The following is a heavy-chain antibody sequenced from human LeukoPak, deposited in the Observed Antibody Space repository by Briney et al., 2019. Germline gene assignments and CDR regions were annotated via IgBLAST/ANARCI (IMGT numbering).Heavy chain of an antibody. J-gene: IGHJ5*02. D-gene: IGHD2-2*01. CDR2: ISAYNGNT. CDR1: GYTFTSYG. CDR3: ARDERYQLPPANWFDP. Sequence: ASVKVSCKASGYTFTSYGISWVRQAPGQGLEWMGWISAYNGNTNYAQKLHGRGTMTTDTSTSTAYMELRSLRSDDTAVYYCARDERYQLPPANWFDPWGQGTLVTVSS. V-gene: IGHV1-18*01.